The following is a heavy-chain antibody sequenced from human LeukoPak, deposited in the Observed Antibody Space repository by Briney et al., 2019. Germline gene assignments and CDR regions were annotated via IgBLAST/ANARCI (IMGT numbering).Heavy chain of an antibody. CDR2: ISSSGSTI. Sequence: GGSLRLSCAASGFTFSDYYMNWIGQAPGKGLEWVSYISSSGSTIYYADSVKGRFTVSTDNAKNSLYLQMNSLRPEDTGVYYCARFPYDILTGYYAFDYWGQGTLVTVSS. D-gene: IGHD3-9*01. CDR3: ARFPYDILTGYYAFDY. CDR1: GFTFSDYY. V-gene: IGHV3-11*01. J-gene: IGHJ4*02.